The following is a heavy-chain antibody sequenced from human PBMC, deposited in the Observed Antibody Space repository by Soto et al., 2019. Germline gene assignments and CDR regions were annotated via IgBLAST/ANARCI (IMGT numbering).Heavy chain of an antibody. CDR2: ISYDRTIT. Sequence: GGSLRLSCAASGFTFINYAMHWVRQAPGKGLEWVAAISYDRTITYYADSIKGRFTISRDNSKNTVYLQMNSLRAEDTALYYCATVLSAAFDIWGQGTMVTVSS. CDR1: GFTFINYA. CDR3: ATVLSAAFDI. V-gene: IGHV3-30*04. J-gene: IGHJ3*02.